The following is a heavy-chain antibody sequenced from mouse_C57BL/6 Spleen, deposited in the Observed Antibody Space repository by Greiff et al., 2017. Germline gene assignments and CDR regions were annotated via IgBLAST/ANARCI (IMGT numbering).Heavy chain of an antibody. Sequence: VQLQQSGAELVRPGASVKLSCTASGFNIKDDYMHWVKQRPEQGLEWIGWIDPENGDTEYASKFQGKATITADTSSNTAYLPLSSLPSEDTAVYYCTRNGSLDYWGQGTTLTVSS. CDR1: GFNIKDDY. CDR2: IDPENGDT. D-gene: IGHD1-1*01. V-gene: IGHV14-4*01. CDR3: TRNGSLDY. J-gene: IGHJ2*01.